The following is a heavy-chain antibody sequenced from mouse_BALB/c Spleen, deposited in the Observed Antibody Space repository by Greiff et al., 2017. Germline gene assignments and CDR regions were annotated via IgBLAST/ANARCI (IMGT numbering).Heavy chain of an antibody. CDR3: AGGYYYYAMDY. CDR2: IYPGDGDT. D-gene: IGHD2-3*01. V-gene: IGHV1-80*01. CDR1: GYAFSSYW. J-gene: IGHJ4*01. Sequence: QVQLQQSGAELVRPGSSVKISCKASGYAFSSYWMNWVKQRPGQGLEWIGQIYPGDGDTNYNGKFKGKATLTADKSSSTAYMQLSSLTSEDSAVYFCAGGYYYYAMDYWGQGTSVTVSS.